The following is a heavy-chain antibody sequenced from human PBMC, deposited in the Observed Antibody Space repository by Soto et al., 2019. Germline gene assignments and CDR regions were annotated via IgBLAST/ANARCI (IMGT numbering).Heavy chain of an antibody. CDR3: AKDRNYPRDQFHY. CDR1: GFIFSSHW. V-gene: IGHV3-74*01. D-gene: IGHD1-7*01. J-gene: IGHJ4*02. CDR2: IGPDGSNI. Sequence: PGGSLRLSCAASGFIFSSHWMHWVRQAPGKGLVGVSHIGPDGSNIYYADSVRGRFTISRDNSKNTIFLHMDSLRAEDTAVYYCAKDRNYPRDQFHYWGQGTLVTVSS.